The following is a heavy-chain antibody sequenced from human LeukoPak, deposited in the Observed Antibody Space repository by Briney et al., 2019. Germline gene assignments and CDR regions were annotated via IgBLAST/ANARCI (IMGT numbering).Heavy chain of an antibody. CDR2: ISWNSGSI. V-gene: IGHV3-9*02. D-gene: IGHD6-19*01. CDR1: GFTSDDYA. Sequence: GGSLRLSCAASGFTSDDYAMHWVRQAPGKGLEWVSGISWNSGSIGYADSVKGRFTISRDNAKNSLYLQMNSLRAEDTALYYCAKAVAGTRGFYFDYWGQGTLVTVSS. CDR3: AKAVAGTRGFYFDY. J-gene: IGHJ4*02.